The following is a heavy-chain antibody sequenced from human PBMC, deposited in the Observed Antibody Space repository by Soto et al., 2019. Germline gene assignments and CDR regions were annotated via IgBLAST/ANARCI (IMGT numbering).Heavy chain of an antibody. CDR3: ARQNLPTGRVLPCDI. CDR2: ISYDGSNN. CDR1: GFTFSSYA. Sequence: QVPLVESGGGVVQPGRSLRLSCAASGFTFSSYAMHWVRQAPGKGLEWVAVISYDGSNNYYADSAKGRFTISRDNSRNALYRQMNSLRAEDTAVYYCARQNLPTGRVLPCDIWGQGTMVTVSS. V-gene: IGHV3-30-3*01. D-gene: IGHD1-26*01. J-gene: IGHJ3*02.